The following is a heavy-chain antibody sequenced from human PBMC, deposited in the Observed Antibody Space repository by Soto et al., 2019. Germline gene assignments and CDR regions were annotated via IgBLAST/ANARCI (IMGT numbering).Heavy chain of an antibody. D-gene: IGHD2-21*02. V-gene: IGHV3-66*02. J-gene: IGHJ6*03. CDR1: GFTVSSNY. Sequence: GGSLRLSCAASGFTVSSNYMSWVRQAPGKGLEWVSVIYSGGSTYYADSVKGRFTISRDNSKNTLYLQMNSLRAEDTAVYYCARDQDCGGDCAYYYMDVWGKGTTVTVS. CDR2: IYSGGST. CDR3: ARDQDCGGDCAYYYMDV.